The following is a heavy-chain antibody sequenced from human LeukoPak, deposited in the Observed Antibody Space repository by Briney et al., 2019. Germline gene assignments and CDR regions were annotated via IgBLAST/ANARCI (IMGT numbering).Heavy chain of an antibody. Sequence: GGSLRLSCAASGFTFSDYYMSWIRQAPGKGLEWVSYITSGGTKYYADSVKGRFTISRDNAKNSLYLQMNSLRAEDTAVYYCARADYGDIRYYFDYWGQGTLVTVSS. CDR2: ITSGGTK. CDR1: GFTFSDYY. D-gene: IGHD4-17*01. J-gene: IGHJ4*02. CDR3: ARADYGDIRYYFDY. V-gene: IGHV3-11*04.